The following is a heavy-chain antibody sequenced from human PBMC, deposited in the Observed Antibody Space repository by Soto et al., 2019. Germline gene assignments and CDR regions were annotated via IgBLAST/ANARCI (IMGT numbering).Heavy chain of an antibody. V-gene: IGHV4-59*01. CDR3: ARGLYYDFGSGYYFVY. J-gene: IGHJ4*02. Sequence: SETLSLTCTVSGGSISSYYWSWIRQPPGKGLEWIGYIYYSGSTNYNPSLKSRVTISVDTSKNQFSLKLSSVTAADTAVYYCARGLYYDFGSGYYFVYWGQGILV. CDR2: IYYSGST. D-gene: IGHD3-3*01. CDR1: GGSISSYY.